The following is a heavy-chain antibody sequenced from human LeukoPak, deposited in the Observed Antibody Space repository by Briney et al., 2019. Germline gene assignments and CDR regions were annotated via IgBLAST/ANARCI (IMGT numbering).Heavy chain of an antibody. V-gene: IGHV4-39*01. CDR2: IYYSGST. J-gene: IGHJ5*02. D-gene: IGHD3-9*01. Sequence: SETLSLTCTVSGGSISSYYWGWIRQPPGKGLEWIGSIYYSGSTYYNPSLKSRVTISVDTSKNQFSLKLSSVTAADTAVYYCARAKYYDILTGYYGGSNWFDPWGQGTLVTVSS. CDR3: ARAKYYDILTGYYGGSNWFDP. CDR1: GGSISSYY.